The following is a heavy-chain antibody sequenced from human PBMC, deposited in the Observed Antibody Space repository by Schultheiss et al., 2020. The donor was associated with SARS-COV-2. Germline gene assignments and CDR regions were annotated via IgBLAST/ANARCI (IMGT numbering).Heavy chain of an antibody. J-gene: IGHJ3*02. V-gene: IGHV1-18*01. D-gene: IGHD6-13*01. CDR1: GYTFTSYD. CDR3: ARTYSSSWPDAFDI. CDR2: ISAYNGNT. Sequence: ASVKVSCKASGYTFTSYDINWVRQATGQGLEWMGWISAYNGNTNYAQKLQGRVTMTTDTSTSTAYMELRSLRSDDTAVYYCARTYSSSWPDAFDIWGQGTMVTVSS.